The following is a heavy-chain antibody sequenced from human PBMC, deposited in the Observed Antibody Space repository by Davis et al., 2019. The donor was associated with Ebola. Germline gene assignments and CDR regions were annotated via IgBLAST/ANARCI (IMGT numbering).Heavy chain of an antibody. CDR1: GFTFSRYG. D-gene: IGHD3-22*01. Sequence: PGGSLRLSCAASGFTFSRYGMHWVRQAPGKGLEWLALIRYDGSIKYYAVSVKGRFTISRDNSRNTLYLQMNSLRAEDTAVYYCARIHDGTDEDYWGQGTPVTISS. J-gene: IGHJ4*02. CDR2: IRYDGSIK. V-gene: IGHV3-33*01. CDR3: ARIHDGTDEDY.